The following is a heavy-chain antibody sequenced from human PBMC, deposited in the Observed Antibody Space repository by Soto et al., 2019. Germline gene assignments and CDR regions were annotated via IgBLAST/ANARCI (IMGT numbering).Heavy chain of an antibody. CDR2: ISAAGDP. Sequence: EVQLVESGGGLVQPGGSLRLSCEASGFTFRNYDMHWVRQGTGKGLEWVSGISAAGDPDYADSVEGRFTISSENAQNSFFLQMNSLRVGDTAVYYCARTDREFYGLDVWGQGTRVIVSS. CDR3: ARTDREFYGLDV. V-gene: IGHV3-13*05. CDR1: GFTFRNYD. J-gene: IGHJ6*02.